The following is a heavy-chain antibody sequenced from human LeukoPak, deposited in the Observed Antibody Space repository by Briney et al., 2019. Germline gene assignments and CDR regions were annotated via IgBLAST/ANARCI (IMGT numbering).Heavy chain of an antibody. CDR3: ARDRAAMALLDGMDV. J-gene: IGHJ6*02. CDR2: IWYDGSNK. CDR1: GFTFSSYG. V-gene: IGHV3-33*01. D-gene: IGHD5-18*01. Sequence: GRSLRLSCAASGFTFSSYGMHWARQAPGKGLEWVAVIWYDGSNKYYADSVKGRFTISRDNSKNTLYLQMNSLRAEDTAVYYCARDRAAMALLDGMDVWGQGTTVTVSS.